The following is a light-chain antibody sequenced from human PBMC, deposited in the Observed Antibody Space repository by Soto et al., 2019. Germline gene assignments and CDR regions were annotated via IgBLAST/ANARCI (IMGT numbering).Light chain of an antibody. Sequence: QSALTQPASVSGSPGQSITISCTGTSSDVGGYNYVSWYQQHPGKAPKLMIYEVSNRPSGVSNRFSGSKSGNTASLTISGLQAEDEADYYCSSYTNSVDVFGTGTKLTVL. J-gene: IGLJ1*01. CDR1: SSDVGGYNY. V-gene: IGLV2-14*01. CDR2: EVS. CDR3: SSYTNSVDV.